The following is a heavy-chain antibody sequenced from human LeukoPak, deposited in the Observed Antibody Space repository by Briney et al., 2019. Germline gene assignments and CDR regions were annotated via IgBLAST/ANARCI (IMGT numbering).Heavy chain of an antibody. CDR2: IYYSGST. V-gene: IGHV4-59*01. CDR3: ARESPYYYDSSRPLDY. CDR1: GGSISSYY. D-gene: IGHD3-22*01. Sequence: SETLSLTCTFSGGSISSYYWSWIRQPPGKGLEWIGYIYYSGSTNYNPPLKSRVTISVDTSKNQFSLKLSSVTAADTAVYYCARESPYYYDSSRPLDYWGQGTLVTVSS. J-gene: IGHJ4*02.